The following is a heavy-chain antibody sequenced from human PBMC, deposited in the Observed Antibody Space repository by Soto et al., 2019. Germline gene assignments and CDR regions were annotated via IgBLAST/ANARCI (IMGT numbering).Heavy chain of an antibody. V-gene: IGHV4-59*01. D-gene: IGHD5-12*01. CDR3: ARGRRAIVATSYFDY. J-gene: IGHJ4*02. Sequence: SETLSLTCTVSGGSISSYYWSWIRQPPGKGLEWIGYIYYSGSTNYNPSLKSRVTISVDTSKNLFSLKLSSVTAADTAVYYCARGRRAIVATSYFDYWGQGTLVTVSS. CDR1: GGSISSYY. CDR2: IYYSGST.